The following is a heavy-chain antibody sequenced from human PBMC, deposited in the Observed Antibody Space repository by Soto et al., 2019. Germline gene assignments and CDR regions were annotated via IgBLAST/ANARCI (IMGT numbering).Heavy chain of an antibody. D-gene: IGHD1-26*01. J-gene: IGHJ4*02. CDR2: IWYDGSNK. CDR3: ARGSGDGPTLGLFDY. Sequence: QLGGSLRLSCAASGFTFSNYGMHWVRQAPGKGLAWVAVIWYDGSNKYYADSVKGRFTISRDNSKNTLYLQMNSLRGEDTAIYYCARGSGDGPTLGLFDYWGQGTLVTVSS. V-gene: IGHV3-33*03. CDR1: GFTFSNYG.